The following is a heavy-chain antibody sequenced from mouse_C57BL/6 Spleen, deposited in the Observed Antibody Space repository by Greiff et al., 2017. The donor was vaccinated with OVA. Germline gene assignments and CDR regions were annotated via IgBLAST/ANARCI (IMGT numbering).Heavy chain of an antibody. CDR1: GYTFTSYW. CDR2: INPSNGGT. J-gene: IGHJ4*01. V-gene: IGHV1-53*01. Sequence: QVQLQQPGTELVKPGASVKLSCKASGYTFTSYWMHWVKQRPGQGLEWIGNINPSNGGTNYNEKFKSKATLTVDKSSSTAYMQLSSLTSEDSAVYYCARRGGSTMVTYYAMEDWGQGASVAVSS. D-gene: IGHD2-2*01. CDR3: ARRGGSTMVTYYAMED.